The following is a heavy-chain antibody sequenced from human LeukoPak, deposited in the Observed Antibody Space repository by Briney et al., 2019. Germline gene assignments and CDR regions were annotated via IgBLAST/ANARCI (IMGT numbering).Heavy chain of an antibody. CDR3: AREDDSWGPNNLDL. Sequence: PGGSLRLSCAASAFTFSDYSMNWVRQAPGKGLEWISYIDTSSSTIYYADSVRGRFTISRDNAKESLYLQMNSLRDEDTAVYYCAREDDSWGPNNLDLWGQGTMVTVSS. J-gene: IGHJ3*01. CDR2: IDTSSSTI. D-gene: IGHD7-27*01. V-gene: IGHV3-48*02. CDR1: AFTFSDYS.